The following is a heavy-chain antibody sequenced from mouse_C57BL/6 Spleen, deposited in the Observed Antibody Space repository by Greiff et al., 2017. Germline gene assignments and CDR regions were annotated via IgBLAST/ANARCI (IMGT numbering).Heavy chain of an antibody. CDR2: INYDGSST. CDR1: GFTFSDYY. CDR3: ARDKGLLYYFDN. J-gene: IGHJ2*02. V-gene: IGHV5-16*01. Sequence: EVKLVESEGGLVQPGSSMKLSCTASGFTFSDYYMAWVRQVPEKGLEWVANINYDGSSTYYLDSLKSRFIISRDNAKNILYLQMSSLKSENTATYYCARDKGLLYYFDNWGQGTSLTVSS. D-gene: IGHD1-1*01.